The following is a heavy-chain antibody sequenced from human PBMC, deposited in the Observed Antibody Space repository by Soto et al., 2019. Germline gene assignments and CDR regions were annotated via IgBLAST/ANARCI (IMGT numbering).Heavy chain of an antibody. CDR2: INPSGGST. V-gene: IGHV1-46*01. CDR3: ARGTAAQRNHRYYYGMDV. Sequence: ASVKVSCKASGYTFTSYYMHWVRQAPGQGLEWMGIINPSGGSTSYAQKFRGRVTMTRDTSTSTVYMELSSLRSEDTAVYYCARGTAAQRNHRYYYGMDVWGQGTTVTVSS. D-gene: IGHD6-6*01. CDR1: GYTFTSYY. J-gene: IGHJ6*02.